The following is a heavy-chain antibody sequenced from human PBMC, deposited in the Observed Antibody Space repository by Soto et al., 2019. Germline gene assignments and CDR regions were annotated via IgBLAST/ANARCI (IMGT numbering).Heavy chain of an antibody. CDR1: GYTFTGYY. D-gene: IGHD3-22*01. V-gene: IGHV1-2*02. J-gene: IGHJ4*02. CDR2: INPNSGGT. CDR3: ARTSGRYYDSSGYLGY. Sequence: ASVKVSCKASGYTFTGYYMHWVRQAPGQGLEWMGWINPNSGGTNYAQKFQGRVTMTRDTSISTAYMELSRLRSVDTAVYYCARTSGRYYDSSGYLGYWGQGTLVTVSS.